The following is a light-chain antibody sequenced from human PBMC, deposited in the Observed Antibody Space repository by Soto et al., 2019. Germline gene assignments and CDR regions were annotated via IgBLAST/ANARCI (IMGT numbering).Light chain of an antibody. CDR3: QHYDTYSP. CDR1: QIISNR. V-gene: IGKV1-5*03. J-gene: IGKJ4*02. CDR2: KTS. Sequence: DIQMTQSPSTLSASVGDRVTITCRASQIISNRLAWYQQKPGKAPKLLIYKTSSLESGVPARFSGSVSGTEFTLTISSLQPDDFATYFCQHYDTYSPFGGGTKVEIK.